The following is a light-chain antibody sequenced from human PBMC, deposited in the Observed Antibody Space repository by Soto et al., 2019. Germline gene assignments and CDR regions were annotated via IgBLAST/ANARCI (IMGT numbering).Light chain of an antibody. CDR1: QSVTSK. V-gene: IGKV3-15*01. CDR3: QQYSNWTPWT. CDR2: ATS. Sequence: EIVMTQSPATLSVSPGESATISCRASQSVTSKLAWYQQRPGQAPRLLIYATSARAAGTPVRFSGSGSGTEFTLTISSLQSEDFAVYYCQQYSNWTPWTFGQGTKAEVQ. J-gene: IGKJ1*01.